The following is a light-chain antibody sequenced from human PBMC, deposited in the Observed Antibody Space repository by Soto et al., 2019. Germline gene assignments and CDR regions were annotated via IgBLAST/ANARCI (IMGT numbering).Light chain of an antibody. CDR1: QSISSW. CDR2: DAS. V-gene: IGKV1-5*01. CDR3: KQYNSYSRT. J-gene: IGKJ1*01. Sequence: DIEMTQTPSFVSASLGDRVTITCRASQSISSWLAWYQQKPGKAHKLLIYDASSLESGVPSRFSGSGSGTEFTLTISSLQPDDFATYYCKQYNSYSRTFGQGTKVDIK.